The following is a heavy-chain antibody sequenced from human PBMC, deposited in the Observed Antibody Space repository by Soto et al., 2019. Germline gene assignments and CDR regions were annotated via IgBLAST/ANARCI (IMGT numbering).Heavy chain of an antibody. J-gene: IGHJ4*02. Sequence: PGGSLRLSCAASGFSFSTHDMSWVRQSPGKGLQWVAGISGLGGTTYFADSLKGRFTISRDNSKNTLYLQLNGLRDEDTAIYYCAKYAPQFCSAGSCYGGSDHWGQGTLVTAPQ. CDR1: GFSFSTHD. V-gene: IGHV3-23*01. CDR2: ISGLGGTT. D-gene: IGHD2-15*01. CDR3: AKYAPQFCSAGSCYGGSDH.